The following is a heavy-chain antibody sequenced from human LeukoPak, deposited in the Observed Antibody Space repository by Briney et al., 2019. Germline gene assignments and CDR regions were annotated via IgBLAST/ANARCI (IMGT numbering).Heavy chain of an antibody. V-gene: IGHV3-74*01. D-gene: IGHD3-22*01. CDR2: INDDGSDA. Sequence: GSLRLSCAASGFPFKLYWMHWVRQVPGKGPVWVARINDDGSDAVYADSVKGRFTISRDDAKNMLFLQMNSLRGEDTAVYHCVRGGPSTWFWGQGTLVTVSS. CDR1: GFPFKLYW. CDR3: VRGGPSTWF. J-gene: IGHJ4*02.